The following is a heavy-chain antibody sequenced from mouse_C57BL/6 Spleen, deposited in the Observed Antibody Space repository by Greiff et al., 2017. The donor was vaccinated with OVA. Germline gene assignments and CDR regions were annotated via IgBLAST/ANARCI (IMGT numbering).Heavy chain of an antibody. CDR1: GYTFTSYW. D-gene: IGHD2-3*01. Sequence: QVQLQQPGAELVRPGSSVKLSCKASGYTFTSYWMHWVKQRPIQGLEWIGNIDPSDSETHYTQKFKDKATLTVDKSSSTAYMQLSSLTSEDSAVYYWAPMTTGYFDVWGTGTTVTVSS. CDR2: IDPSDSET. CDR3: APMTTGYFDV. J-gene: IGHJ1*03. V-gene: IGHV1-52*01.